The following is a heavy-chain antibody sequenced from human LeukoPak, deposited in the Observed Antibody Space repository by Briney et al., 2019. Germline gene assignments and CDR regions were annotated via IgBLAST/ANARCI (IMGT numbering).Heavy chain of an antibody. CDR3: ARSTTVTGYAFDI. J-gene: IGHJ3*02. D-gene: IGHD4-11*01. Sequence: GGSLRLSCAASGFTFSSYWMSWVRQAPEKGLKWVANIKQDGSEKYSVDSVKGRFTISRDNAKNSLFLQMNSLRAEDTAVYYCARSTTVTGYAFDIWGQGTMVTVSS. V-gene: IGHV3-7*01. CDR2: IKQDGSEK. CDR1: GFTFSSYW.